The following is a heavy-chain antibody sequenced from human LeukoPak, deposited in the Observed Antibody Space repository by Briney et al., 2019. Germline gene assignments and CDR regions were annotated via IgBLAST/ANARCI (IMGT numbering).Heavy chain of an antibody. V-gene: IGHV1-69*01. J-gene: IGHJ6*03. CDR1: GGTFSSYA. Sequence: ASVKVSCKASGGTFSSYAISWVRQAPGQGLEWMGGIIPIFGTASYAQKFQGRVTITADESTSTAYMELSSLRSEDTAVYYCASRVQRPYYYYYMDVWGKGTTVTVSS. CDR3: ASRVQRPYYYYYMDV. D-gene: IGHD3-10*01. CDR2: IIPIFGTA.